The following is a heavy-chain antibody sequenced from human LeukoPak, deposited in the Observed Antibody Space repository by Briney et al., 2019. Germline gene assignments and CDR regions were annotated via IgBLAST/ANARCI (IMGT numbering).Heavy chain of an antibody. CDR1: GYTLTELS. Sequence: ASVKVSCKVSGYTLTELSMHWVRQAPGKGLEWMGGFDPEDGETIYAQKFQGRVTMTEDTSTDTAYMELSSLRYEDMAVYYCATDQPSSIAALFDYWGQGTLVTVSS. CDR3: ATDQPSSIAALFDY. CDR2: FDPEDGET. D-gene: IGHD6-6*01. J-gene: IGHJ4*02. V-gene: IGHV1-24*01.